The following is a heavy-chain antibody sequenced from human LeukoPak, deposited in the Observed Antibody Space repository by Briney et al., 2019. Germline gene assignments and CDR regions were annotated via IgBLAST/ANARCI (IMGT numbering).Heavy chain of an antibody. V-gene: IGHV1-8*01. CDR1: GSTFTSYD. CDR3: ARGQPQQQLAH. Sequence: ASVTVSCTASGSTFTSYDINWLRQATGQGLGLLGWMDPNSGNTGYAQKFQVRVTMTRNTSISTAYMELSSLRSEDTAVYYCARGQPQQQLAHWGQGTLVTVSS. D-gene: IGHD6-13*01. CDR2: MDPNSGNT. J-gene: IGHJ4*02.